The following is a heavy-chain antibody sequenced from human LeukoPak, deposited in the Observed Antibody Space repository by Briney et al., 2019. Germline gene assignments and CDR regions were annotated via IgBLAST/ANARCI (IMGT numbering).Heavy chain of an antibody. Sequence: GGSLRLSCAASGFTFSSYAMSWVRPAPGKGLEWVSAISGSGGSTYYADSVKGRFTISRDNSKNTLYLQMNSLRAEDTAVYYCAKDLMSSSAPFDYWGPGTLVTVSS. J-gene: IGHJ4*02. CDR2: ISGSGGST. D-gene: IGHD6-6*01. CDR1: GFTFSSYA. V-gene: IGHV3-23*01. CDR3: AKDLMSSSAPFDY.